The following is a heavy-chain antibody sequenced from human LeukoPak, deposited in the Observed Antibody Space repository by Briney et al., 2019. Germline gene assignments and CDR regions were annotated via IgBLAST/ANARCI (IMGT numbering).Heavy chain of an antibody. CDR2: ISGSGGST. Sequence: AGGSLRLSCAASGFIFSSYAMSWVRQAPGKGLEWVSGISGSGGSTYYADSVKGRFTISRDNSKNTLFLQMNTLRVEDTAVYYCARDGTSSGWSFDYWGRGTLVTVSS. V-gene: IGHV3-23*01. D-gene: IGHD6-19*01. CDR3: ARDGTSSGWSFDY. CDR1: GFIFSSYA. J-gene: IGHJ4*02.